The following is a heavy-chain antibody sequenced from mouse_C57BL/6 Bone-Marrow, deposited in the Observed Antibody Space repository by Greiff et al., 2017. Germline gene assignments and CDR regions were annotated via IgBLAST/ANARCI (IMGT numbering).Heavy chain of an antibody. J-gene: IGHJ4*01. D-gene: IGHD1-1*01. CDR1: GYTFTSYW. V-gene: IGHV1-50*01. CDR2: IDPSDSYT. CDR3: ARSFITTVVATDAMDY. Sequence: QVQLQQPGAELVKPGASVKLSCKASGYTFTSYWMQWVKQRPGQGLEWIGEIDPSDSYTNYNQKFKGKATLTVDTSSSTAYMQLSSLTSADSAVYYCARSFITTVVATDAMDYWGQGTSVTVSS.